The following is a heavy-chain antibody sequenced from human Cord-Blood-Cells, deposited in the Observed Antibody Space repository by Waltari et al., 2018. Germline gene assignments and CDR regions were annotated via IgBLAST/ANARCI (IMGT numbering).Heavy chain of an antibody. V-gene: IGHV1-24*01. D-gene: IGHD3-10*01. CDR2: FDPEDGET. Sequence: QVQLVQSGAEVKKPGASVKVSCKVSGHTLTELSMHWVRQAPGKGLEWMGGFDPEDGETIYAQKFQGRVTMTEDTSTDTAYMELSSLRSEDTAVYYCVHLSGSGSYYNYFDYWGQGTLVTVSS. CDR3: VHLSGSGSYYNYFDY. CDR1: GHTLTELS. J-gene: IGHJ4*02.